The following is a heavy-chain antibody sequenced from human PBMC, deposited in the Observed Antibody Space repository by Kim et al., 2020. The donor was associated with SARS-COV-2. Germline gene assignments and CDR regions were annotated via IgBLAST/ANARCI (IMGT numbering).Heavy chain of an antibody. CDR3: ARGGGADYDILTGYYGGPNLDY. J-gene: IGHJ4*02. CDR2: IYYSGST. Sequence: SETLSLTCTVSGGSISSYYWSWIRQPPGKGLEWIGYIYYSGSTNYNPSLKSRVTISVDTSKNQFSLKLSSVTAADTAVYYCARGGGADYDILTGYYGGPNLDYWGQGTLVTVSS. V-gene: IGHV4-59*13. D-gene: IGHD3-9*01. CDR1: GGSISSYY.